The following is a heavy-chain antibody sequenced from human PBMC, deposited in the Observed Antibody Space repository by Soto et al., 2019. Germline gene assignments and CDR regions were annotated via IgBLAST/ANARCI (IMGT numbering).Heavy chain of an antibody. Sequence: QVQLQESGPGLVKPSETLSLTCTVSAGSLSSDSYYWSWIRQPPGKGLEWIGYIFHSESTNYNPSXKSRAIMSVXRXXXQXXLKLTSVTAADTAVYYCARGLVRGGGPYYCYGLDVWGQGTTVTVSS. J-gene: IGHJ6*02. CDR1: AGSLSSDSYY. D-gene: IGHD3-10*01. CDR2: IFHSEST. V-gene: IGHV4-61*01. CDR3: ARGLVRGGGPYYCYGLDV.